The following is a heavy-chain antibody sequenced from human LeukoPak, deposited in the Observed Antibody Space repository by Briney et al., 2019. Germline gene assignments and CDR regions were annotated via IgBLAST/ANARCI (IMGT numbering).Heavy chain of an antibody. V-gene: IGHV3-21*01. CDR1: GFTFSSYS. CDR2: ISSSGSYT. J-gene: IGHJ4*02. Sequence: GGSPRLSCAASGFTFSSYSMFWVRQAPGKGLEWVSSISSSGSYTYYADSMKGRFTISRDNAKNSLYLQMNSLRAEDTAVYYCARDLTMIIGVWGQGTLVTVSS. D-gene: IGHD3-22*01. CDR3: ARDLTMIIGV.